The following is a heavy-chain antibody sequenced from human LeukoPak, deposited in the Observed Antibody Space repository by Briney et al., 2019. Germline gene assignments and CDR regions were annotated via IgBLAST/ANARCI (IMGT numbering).Heavy chain of an antibody. CDR2: ISRSGSTI. V-gene: IGHV3-11*04. D-gene: IGHD5-18*01. Sequence: PGGSLRLSCAASGFTFSDYYMSWIRQAPGKGLEWVSYISRSGSTIYYADSVKGRFTISRDNAKNSLYLQMNSLRAEDTAVYYCARADTSALTWIPYYFDYWGQGTLVTVSS. J-gene: IGHJ4*02. CDR3: ARADTSALTWIPYYFDY. CDR1: GFTFSDYY.